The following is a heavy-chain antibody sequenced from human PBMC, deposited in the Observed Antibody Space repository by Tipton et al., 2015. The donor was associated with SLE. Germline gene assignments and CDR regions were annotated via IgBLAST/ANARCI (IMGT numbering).Heavy chain of an antibody. CDR1: GGSISSYY. Sequence: TLSLTCTVSGGSISSYYWSWIRQPPGKGLEWIGYIYYSGSTNYNPSLKSRVTISVDTSKNQFSLKLSAVTAADTAVYYCARAFRETRTYYYYYMDGGGKGTTGTVSS. D-gene: IGHD3-10*01. CDR2: IYYSGST. J-gene: IGHJ6*03. CDR3: ARAFRETRTYYYYYMDG. V-gene: IGHV4-59*01.